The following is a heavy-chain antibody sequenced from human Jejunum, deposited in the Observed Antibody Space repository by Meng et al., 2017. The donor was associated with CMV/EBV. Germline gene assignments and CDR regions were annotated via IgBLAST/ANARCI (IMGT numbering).Heavy chain of an antibody. V-gene: IGHV3-23*03. CDR1: GFAFGSYA. CDR3: AQYCSSTSCSLRAFDY. Sequence: GFAFGSYAMSWLRQAPWKGLEWVSLIYSPDNPYYADSVKGRFTISRDNSKNTLYLQMNSLRAEDTAVYYCAQYCSSTSCSLRAFDYWGQGTLVTVSS. D-gene: IGHD2/OR15-2a*01. J-gene: IGHJ4*02. CDR2: IYSPDNP.